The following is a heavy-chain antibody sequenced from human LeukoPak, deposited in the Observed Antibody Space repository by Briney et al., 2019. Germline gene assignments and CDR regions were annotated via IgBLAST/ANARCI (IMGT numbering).Heavy chain of an antibody. CDR3: TREGWALRYYFDN. D-gene: IGHD1-26*01. V-gene: IGHV3-49*04. CDR1: GLTFGDHS. Sequence: GGSLRLSCTASGLTFGDHSMNWVRQAPGKGLEWVGFIRSKPYGGTTEYAASVKGRFTISRDDSKSIAYLQMNSLKTEDTAVYYCTREGWALRYYFDNWGQGTLVTVSS. CDR2: IRSKPYGGTT. J-gene: IGHJ4*02.